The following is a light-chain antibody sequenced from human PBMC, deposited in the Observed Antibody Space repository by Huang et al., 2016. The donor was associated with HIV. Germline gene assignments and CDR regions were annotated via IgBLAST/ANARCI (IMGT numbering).Light chain of an antibody. CDR1: LTVSRQ. V-gene: IGKV3-11*01. CDR2: DAS. CDR3: QQRSHWPIT. Sequence: EIVLTQSPATLSLSPGLRATLSCRAALTVSRQLAWYQQKPGQAPRLLLYDASNRAPGVPARFSGSGSGTDFTLTISSLEPEDFAVYYCQQRSHWPITFGQGTRLEIK. J-gene: IGKJ5*01.